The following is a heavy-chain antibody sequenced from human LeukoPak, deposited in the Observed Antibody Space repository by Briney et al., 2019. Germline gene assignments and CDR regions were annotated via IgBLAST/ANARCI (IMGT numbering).Heavy chain of an antibody. Sequence: ASVKVSCKASGYTFTSYGISWVRQAPGQGLEWMGWISAYNGNTNYAQKLQGRVTMTTDTSTSTAYMELRSLRSDDTAVYYCAGDLRDYGHFDWFDPWGQGTLVTVSS. J-gene: IGHJ5*02. CDR2: ISAYNGNT. V-gene: IGHV1-18*01. CDR1: GYTFTSYG. D-gene: IGHD4-17*01. CDR3: AGDLRDYGHFDWFDP.